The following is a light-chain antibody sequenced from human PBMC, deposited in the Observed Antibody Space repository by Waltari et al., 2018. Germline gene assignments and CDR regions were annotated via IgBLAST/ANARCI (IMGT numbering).Light chain of an antibody. CDR2: GVT. Sequence: QSALTQPASVSGSPGQSITISCTGTSSDVGTYDYVSWYQQHPGQAPKLMIDGVTKRPSGIAKRFSGSKSGNTASLTISGLQAEDEADYYVSSYTTSSTVYVFGTGTKVTVL. J-gene: IGLJ1*01. V-gene: IGLV2-14*03. CDR3: SSYTTSSTVYV. CDR1: SSDVGTYDY.